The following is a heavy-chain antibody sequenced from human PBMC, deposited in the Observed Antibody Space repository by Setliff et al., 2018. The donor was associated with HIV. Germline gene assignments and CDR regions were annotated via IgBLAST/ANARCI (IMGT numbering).Heavy chain of an antibody. CDR2: IHWNDAN. Sequence: TLSLTCTVSGGSISSDDYYWNWIRQPPGKGLEWLAVIHWNDANHYSPSLKTRLSITKDTSKNQMVLTMTNMDPVDTATYYCVHRVVWGGLDVWGQGTTVTVSS. J-gene: IGHJ6*02. D-gene: IGHD2-8*02. CDR3: VHRVVWGGLDV. CDR1: GGSISSDDYY. V-gene: IGHV2-70*12.